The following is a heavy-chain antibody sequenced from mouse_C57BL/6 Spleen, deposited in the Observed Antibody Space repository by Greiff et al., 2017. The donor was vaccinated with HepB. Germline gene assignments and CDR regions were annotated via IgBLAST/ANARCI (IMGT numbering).Heavy chain of an antibody. D-gene: IGHD1-1*01. V-gene: IGHV1-82*01. Sequence: QVQLQQSGPELVKPGASVKISCKASGYAFSSSWMHWVKQRPGKGLEWIGRIYPGDGDTNYNGKFKGKATLTADKSSSTAYMQLSSLTSEDSAVYFCARFGTTVVAEDWYFDVWGTGTTVTVSS. J-gene: IGHJ1*03. CDR1: GYAFSSSW. CDR2: IYPGDGDT. CDR3: ARFGTTVVAEDWYFDV.